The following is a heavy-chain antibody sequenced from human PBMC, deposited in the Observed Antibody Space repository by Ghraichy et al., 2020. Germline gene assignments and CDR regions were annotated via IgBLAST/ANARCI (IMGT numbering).Heavy chain of an antibody. D-gene: IGHD6-6*01. V-gene: IGHV4-4*07. CDR2: IYSSGST. J-gene: IGHJ2*01. Sequence: SETLSLTCTVSGGSINNYYWSWIRQPAGKGLEWIGRIYSSGSTNYNPSLKSRVTMSVDTSKNQFSLKLSSVTAADTAVYYCARRVSISSSWYFDLGGRGTLVTVSS. CDR1: GGSINNYY. CDR3: ARRVSISSSWYFDL.